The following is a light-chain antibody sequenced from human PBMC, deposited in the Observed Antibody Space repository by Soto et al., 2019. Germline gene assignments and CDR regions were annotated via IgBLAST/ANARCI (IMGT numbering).Light chain of an antibody. J-gene: IGKJ5*01. CDR1: RSVRSY. CDR2: DAS. Sequence: EIVLTQSPVTLSLSPGERATLSCRASRSVRSYLAWYQQKPGQAPRLLIYDASNRAAGIPARFSGSGSETDFTLTISNLEPEDFAVYYCQQRYAWPPITFGQGTRLEIK. V-gene: IGKV3-11*01. CDR3: QQRYAWPPIT.